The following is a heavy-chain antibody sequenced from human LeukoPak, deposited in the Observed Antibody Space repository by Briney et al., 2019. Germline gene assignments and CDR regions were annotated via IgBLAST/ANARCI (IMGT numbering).Heavy chain of an antibody. CDR2: IYYSGST. V-gene: IGHV4-59*01. Sequence: SETLSLTCTVSGGSISSYYWSWIRQPPGKGLEWIGCIYYSGSTNYNPSLKSRVTISVDTSKDQFSLKLSSVTAADTAVYYCARVNYGGHGFYYYGMDVWGQGTTVTVSS. J-gene: IGHJ6*02. CDR1: GGSISSYY. D-gene: IGHD4/OR15-4a*01. CDR3: ARVNYGGHGFYYYGMDV.